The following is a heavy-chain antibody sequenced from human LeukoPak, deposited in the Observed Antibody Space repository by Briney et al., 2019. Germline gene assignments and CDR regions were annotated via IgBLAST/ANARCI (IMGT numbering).Heavy chain of an antibody. V-gene: IGHV3-21*01. J-gene: IGHJ4*02. CDR1: GFTFSSYA. CDR3: ARDDGSGSYFLFDY. D-gene: IGHD3-10*01. Sequence: GGSLRLSCAASGFTFSSYAMSWVRQAPGKGLEWVSSISSSSSYIYYANSVKGRFTISRDNAKNSLYLQMNSLRAEDTAVYYCARDDGSGSYFLFDYWGQGTLVTVSS. CDR2: ISSSSSYI.